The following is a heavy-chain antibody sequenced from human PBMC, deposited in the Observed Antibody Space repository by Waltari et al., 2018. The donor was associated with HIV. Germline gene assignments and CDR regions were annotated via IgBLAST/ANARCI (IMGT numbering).Heavy chain of an antibody. J-gene: IGHJ2*01. Sequence: QVQLQESGPGLVKPSQTLSLTCTFSGGSISSGSYYWNWIRQPAGKGLEWIGRIYTSGSTNYNPSLKSRVTISVDTSKNQFSLKLSSVTAADTAVYYCARVSTVVTPYFDLWGRGTLVTVSS. CDR3: ARVSTVVTPYFDL. CDR1: GGSISSGSYY. V-gene: IGHV4-61*02. D-gene: IGHD4-17*01. CDR2: IYTSGST.